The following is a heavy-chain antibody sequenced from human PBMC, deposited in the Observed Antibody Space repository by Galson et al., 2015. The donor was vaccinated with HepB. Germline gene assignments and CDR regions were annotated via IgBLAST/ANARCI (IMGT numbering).Heavy chain of an antibody. CDR1: GYSFTSYW. V-gene: IGHV5-10-1*01. D-gene: IGHD3-10*01. J-gene: IGHJ5*02. Sequence: QSGAEVKKPGESLRISCKGSGYSFTSYWISWVRQMPGKGLEWMGRIDPSDSYTNYSPSFQGHVTISADKSISTAYLQWSSLKASDTAMYYCARQSTMVRGVINRWFDPWGQGTLVTVSS. CDR2: IDPSDSYT. CDR3: ARQSTMVRGVINRWFDP.